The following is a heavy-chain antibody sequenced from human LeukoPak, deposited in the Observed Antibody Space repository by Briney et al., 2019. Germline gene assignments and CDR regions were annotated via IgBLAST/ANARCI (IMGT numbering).Heavy chain of an antibody. D-gene: IGHD2-2*01. Sequence: SETLSLTCTVSGGSISSGGYYWSWIRQHPGKGLEWIGYIYYSGSTYYNPSLKSRVTISVDTSKNQFSLKLSSVTAADTAVYSCARTHAGYFDYWGQGTLVTVSS. CDR2: IYYSGST. V-gene: IGHV4-31*03. J-gene: IGHJ4*02. CDR3: ARTHAGYFDY. CDR1: GGSISSGGYY.